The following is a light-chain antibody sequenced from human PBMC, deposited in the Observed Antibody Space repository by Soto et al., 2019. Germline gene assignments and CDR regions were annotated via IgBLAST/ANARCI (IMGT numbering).Light chain of an antibody. V-gene: IGKV3-11*01. Sequence: EIVLTQSPATLCLSPGERATLSCRASQTVSSYLAWYQQKAGQAPRPLIYDASNRAPGIPARFSGSGSGTDFTLTISSLEPEDFAVYYCQQRSSWPLTFGGGTKVDIK. CDR2: DAS. CDR1: QTVSSY. CDR3: QQRSSWPLT. J-gene: IGKJ4*01.